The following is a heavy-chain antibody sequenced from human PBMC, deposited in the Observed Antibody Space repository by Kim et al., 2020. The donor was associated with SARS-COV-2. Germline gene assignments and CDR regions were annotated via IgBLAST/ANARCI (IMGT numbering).Heavy chain of an antibody. CDR1: GGSISSSSYY. D-gene: IGHD3-10*01. V-gene: IGHV4-39*01. J-gene: IGHJ5*02. Sequence: SETLSLTCTVSGGSISSSSYYWGWIRQPPGKGLEWIGSIYYSGSTYYNPSLKSRVTISVDTSKNQFSLKLSSVTAADTAVYYCASLIRGVIGDWFDPWGQGTLVTVSS. CDR3: ASLIRGVIGDWFDP. CDR2: IYYSGST.